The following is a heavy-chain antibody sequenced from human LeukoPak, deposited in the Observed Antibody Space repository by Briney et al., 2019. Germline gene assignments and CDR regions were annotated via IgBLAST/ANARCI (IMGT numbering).Heavy chain of an antibody. CDR1: GGSISSGSYY. D-gene: IGHD3-16*02. V-gene: IGHV4-61*02. CDR2: IYTSGST. Sequence: PSETLSLTCTVSGGSISSGSYYWSWIRQPAGKGLEWIGRIYTSGSTNYNPSLKSRVTISVDTSKNQFSLKLSSVTAADTAVYYCAREPVMITFGGVIVSADYFDYWGQGTLVTVSS. J-gene: IGHJ4*02. CDR3: AREPVMITFGGVIVSADYFDY.